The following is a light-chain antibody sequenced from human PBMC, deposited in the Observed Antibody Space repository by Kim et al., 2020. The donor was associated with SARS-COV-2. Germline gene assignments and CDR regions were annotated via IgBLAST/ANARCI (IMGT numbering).Light chain of an antibody. CDR2: GNS. CDR3: QSYDSSLSGSV. Sequence: RVTTSCCGSSSNIGAGYNVHWYQQLPGTAPKLLIYGNSNRPSGVPDRCSGSKSGTSASLAITGLQAEDEADYYCQSYDSSLSGSVFGGGTQLTVL. CDR1: SSNIGAGYN. J-gene: IGLJ3*02. V-gene: IGLV1-40*01.